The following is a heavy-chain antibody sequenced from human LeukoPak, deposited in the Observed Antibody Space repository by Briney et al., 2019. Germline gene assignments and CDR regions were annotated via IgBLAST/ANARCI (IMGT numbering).Heavy chain of an antibody. CDR3: ASLVNVYYDSSGPDY. Sequence: GGSLRLSCAASGFTFRSYSMNWVRQAPGKGLEWVSSISSSSSYIYYADSVKGRFTISRDNAKNSLYLQMNSLRAEDTAVYYCASLVNVYYDSSGPDYWGQGTLVTVSS. D-gene: IGHD3-22*01. J-gene: IGHJ4*02. CDR1: GFTFRSYS. V-gene: IGHV3-21*01. CDR2: ISSSSSYI.